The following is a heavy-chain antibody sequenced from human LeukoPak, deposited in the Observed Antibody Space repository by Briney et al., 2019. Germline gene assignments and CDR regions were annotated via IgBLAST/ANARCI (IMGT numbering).Heavy chain of an antibody. D-gene: IGHD6-19*01. J-gene: IGHJ5*02. CDR1: GGSISGYF. CDR3: AKDTRSPGVPVAGHKNWFDP. CDR2: IHDNGDS. V-gene: IGHV4-4*07. Sequence: ASETLSLTCTVSGGSISGYFWSWIRQPAGKGLEWIGRIHDNGDSNHNPSLKSRVTMALDTSGNQVSLKLTSVTAADTAVYYCAKDTRSPGVPVAGHKNWFDPWGQGTLVTVSS.